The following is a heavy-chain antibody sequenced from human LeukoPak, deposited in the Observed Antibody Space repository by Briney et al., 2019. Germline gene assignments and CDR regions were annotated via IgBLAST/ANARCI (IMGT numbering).Heavy chain of an antibody. CDR2: ISYDGINK. Sequence: PGGSLRLSCAASGFTFSSYGMHWVRQAPGKGLDWVAVISYDGINKYYGDSVKGRFTISRDRPKNTLYLQMNSLRAEDTAVYYCAKGRSGSYYSPLDYWGQGTLVTVSS. D-gene: IGHD3-10*01. CDR1: GFTFSSYG. V-gene: IGHV3-30*18. J-gene: IGHJ4*02. CDR3: AKGRSGSYYSPLDY.